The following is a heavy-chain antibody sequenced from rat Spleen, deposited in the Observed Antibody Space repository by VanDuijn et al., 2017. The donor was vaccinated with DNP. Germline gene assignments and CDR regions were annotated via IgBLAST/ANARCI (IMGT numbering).Heavy chain of an antibody. V-gene: IGHV5-22*01. CDR3: ARPYGYNNGGFAY. CDR1: GFTFSDYY. J-gene: IGHJ3*01. CDR2: ITYDGGNT. D-gene: IGHD1-4*01. Sequence: EVQLVDSGGGLVQPGRSLKLSCVASGFTFSDYYMAWVRQAPTKGLEWVAYITYDGGNTYYRDSVKGRFTISRDNAKSTLYLQMNSLRSEDMATYYCARPYGYNNGGFAYWGQGTLVTVSS.